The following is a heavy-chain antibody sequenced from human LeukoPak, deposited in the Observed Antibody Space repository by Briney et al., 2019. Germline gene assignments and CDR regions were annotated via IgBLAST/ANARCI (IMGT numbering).Heavy chain of an antibody. D-gene: IGHD6-13*01. V-gene: IGHV3-48*03. CDR1: GFTFSSYE. CDR3: ARDAPYSSSWIYFDY. Sequence: PGGSLRLSCSASGFTFSSYEMNWVRQAPGKGLEWVSSISSGAATIYYTDSVQGRFTISRDNAKNSLFLQMNSLRAEDTALYYCARDAPYSSSWIYFDYWGQGTLVTVSS. CDR2: ISSGAATI. J-gene: IGHJ4*02.